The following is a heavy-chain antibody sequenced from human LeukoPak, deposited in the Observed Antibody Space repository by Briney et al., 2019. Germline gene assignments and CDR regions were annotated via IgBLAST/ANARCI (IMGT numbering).Heavy chain of an antibody. CDR1: GDSISSGNYY. CDR2: IYTSGST. V-gene: IGHV4-61*02. Sequence: SEILSLTCTVSGDSISSGNYYWSWIRQPAGKGLEWIGRIYTSGSTNYSPSLNSRVTISVDTSKNQFSLKPSSVTAADTAVYYCARAYYYGSSGSRDAFHIWGQGTMVTVSS. J-gene: IGHJ3*02. D-gene: IGHD3-22*01. CDR3: ARAYYYGSSGSRDAFHI.